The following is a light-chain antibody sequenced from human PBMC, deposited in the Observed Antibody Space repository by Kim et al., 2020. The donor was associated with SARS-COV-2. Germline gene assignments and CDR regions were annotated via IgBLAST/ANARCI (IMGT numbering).Light chain of an antibody. V-gene: IGKV3-15*01. Sequence: SVSQGERVTLSCRASQSHGIKLAWYQQKPGQAPRLLNYGATTRAIDVPDRFSGGGSGTEFTLTISSLQSEDSAVYYCQQYNDWPYTFGQGTKLEIK. CDR3: QQYNDWPYT. J-gene: IGKJ2*01. CDR1: QSHGIK. CDR2: GAT.